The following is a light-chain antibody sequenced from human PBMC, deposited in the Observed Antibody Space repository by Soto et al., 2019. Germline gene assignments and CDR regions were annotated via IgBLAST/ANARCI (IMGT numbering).Light chain of an antibody. Sequence: DIQMTQSPSTLSASVGDRVTISCRASQSISSWLAWYQQKPGRAPKLLIYEASRLESGVPPRFSGSGSGTEFSLTFSSLQPDDYATYYCQQYDSYPLTFGGGTKVEIK. CDR3: QQYDSYPLT. V-gene: IGKV1-5*03. J-gene: IGKJ4*01. CDR2: EAS. CDR1: QSISSW.